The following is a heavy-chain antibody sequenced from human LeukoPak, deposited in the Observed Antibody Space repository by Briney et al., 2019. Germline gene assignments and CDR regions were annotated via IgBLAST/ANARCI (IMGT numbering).Heavy chain of an antibody. D-gene: IGHD1-7*01. J-gene: IGHJ5*02. V-gene: IGHV3-11*01. CDR1: GFTFSDYY. CDR3: ARLRRITGTTWFDP. CDR2: ISSSGSTI. Sequence: GGSLRLSCAASGFTFSDYYMSWIRQAPGKGLEWVSCISSSGSTIYYADSVKGRFTISRDNAKNSLYLQMNSLRAEDTAVYYCARLRRITGTTWFDPWGQGTLVTVSS.